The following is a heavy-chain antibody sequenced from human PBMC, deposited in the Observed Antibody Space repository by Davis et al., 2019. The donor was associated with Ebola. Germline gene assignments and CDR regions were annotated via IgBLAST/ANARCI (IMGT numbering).Heavy chain of an antibody. V-gene: IGHV1-2*02. CDR3: ARVEATINPYFAWELPDY. Sequence: ASVKVSCKASGYTFTGYYMHWVRQAPGQGLEWMGWINPNSGGTNYAQKFQGRVTMTRDTSISTAYMELSRLRSDDTAVYYCARVEATINPYFAWELPDYWGQGTLVTVSS. D-gene: IGHD1-26*01. CDR2: INPNSGGT. J-gene: IGHJ4*02. CDR1: GYTFTGYY.